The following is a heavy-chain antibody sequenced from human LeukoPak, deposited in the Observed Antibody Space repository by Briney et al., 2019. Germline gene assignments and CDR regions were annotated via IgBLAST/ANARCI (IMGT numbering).Heavy chain of an antibody. Sequence: GGSLRLSCAASGFTFSSYAMHWVRQAPGKGLEWVAVISYDGSNKYYADSVKGRFTISRDNSKNTLYLQMNSLRAEDTGVYYCARIVVVIRGGGDYFDYWGQGTLVTVSS. V-gene: IGHV3-30-3*01. J-gene: IGHJ4*02. CDR1: GFTFSSYA. D-gene: IGHD3-22*01. CDR2: ISYDGSNK. CDR3: ARIVVVIRGGGDYFDY.